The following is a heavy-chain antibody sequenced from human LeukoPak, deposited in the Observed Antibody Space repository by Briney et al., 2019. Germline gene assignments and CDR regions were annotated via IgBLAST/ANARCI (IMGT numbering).Heavy chain of an antibody. CDR3: ARYCSGGSCRIPTYDY. Sequence: ASVKVSCKASSYTFTRYGISWVRQAPGQGLEWMGWISAYNGNTNYAQKLQGRVTMTTDTSTSTAYMELRSLRSDDTAVYYCARYCSGGSCRIPTYDYWGQGTLVTVSS. CDR2: ISAYNGNT. CDR1: SYTFTRYG. J-gene: IGHJ4*02. V-gene: IGHV1-18*01. D-gene: IGHD2-15*01.